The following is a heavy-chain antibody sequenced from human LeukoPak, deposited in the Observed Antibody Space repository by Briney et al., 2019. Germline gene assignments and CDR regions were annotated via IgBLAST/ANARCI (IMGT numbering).Heavy chain of an antibody. CDR2: IYYSGST. V-gene: IGHV4-59*08. CDR3: ARFPYSNYDNSDY. Sequence: SETLSLTCTVSGGSISSYYWSWIRQPPGKGLEWIGYIYYSGSTNYNPSLKSRVTISVDTSKNQFSLKLSSVTAADTAVYFCARFPYSNYDNSDYWGQGTLVTVSS. J-gene: IGHJ4*02. D-gene: IGHD4-11*01. CDR1: GGSISSYY.